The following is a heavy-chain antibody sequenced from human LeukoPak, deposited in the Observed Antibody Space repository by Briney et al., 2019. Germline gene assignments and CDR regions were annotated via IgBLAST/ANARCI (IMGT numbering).Heavy chain of an antibody. Sequence: PEASVKVSCKASGYTFTSYDINWVRQATGQGLEWMGWMNPNSGNTSYAQKFQGRVTMTRDTSTSTVYMELSSLRSEDTAVYYCARDRGVIGSQLYYFDYWGQGTLVTVSS. CDR1: GYTFTSYD. J-gene: IGHJ4*02. D-gene: IGHD3-10*01. CDR2: MNPNSGNT. V-gene: IGHV1-8*01. CDR3: ARDRGVIGSQLYYFDY.